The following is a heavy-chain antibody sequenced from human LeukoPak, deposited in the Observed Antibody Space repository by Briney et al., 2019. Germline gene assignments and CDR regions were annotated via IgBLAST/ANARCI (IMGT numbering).Heavy chain of an antibody. CDR3: ARGTMVRGVIIEDY. CDR1: GGSISSYY. J-gene: IGHJ4*02. Sequence: KPSETLSLTCTVSGGSISSYYWSWIRQPPGKGLEWIGYIYYSGSTNYNPSLKSRVTISVDTSKNQFSLKLSSVTAADTAVYYCARGTMVRGVIIEDYWGQGTLVTVSS. D-gene: IGHD3-10*01. V-gene: IGHV4-59*12. CDR2: IYYSGST.